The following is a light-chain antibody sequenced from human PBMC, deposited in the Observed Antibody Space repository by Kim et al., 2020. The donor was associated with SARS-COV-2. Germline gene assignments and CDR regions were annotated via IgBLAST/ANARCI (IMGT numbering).Light chain of an antibody. CDR1: QNINSH. J-gene: IGKJ3*01. CDR2: AAS. V-gene: IGKV1-39*01. CDR3: QQNYSYPFT. Sequence: DIQMTQSPSSLSASVGDRVTITCRTSQNINSHLNWYHQKPGRAPKLLIYAASTLQGGVPSRFSGSGSETDFTLTISSLQPEDFATYFCQQNYSYPFTFGPGTKVDIK.